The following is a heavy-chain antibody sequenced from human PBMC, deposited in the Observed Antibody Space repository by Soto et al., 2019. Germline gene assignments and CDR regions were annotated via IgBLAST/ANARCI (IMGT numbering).Heavy chain of an antibody. Sequence: GASVKVSCKASGYTFTSYGISWVRQAPGQGLEWMGWISAYNGNTNYAQKFQGRVTMTTDTSTSTAYMELRSLRSDDTAVYYCARGGVSPDYYDSSGLDYWGQGTLVTVSS. CDR3: ARGGVSPDYYDSSGLDY. J-gene: IGHJ4*02. CDR1: GYTFTSYG. D-gene: IGHD3-22*01. CDR2: ISAYNGNT. V-gene: IGHV1-18*01.